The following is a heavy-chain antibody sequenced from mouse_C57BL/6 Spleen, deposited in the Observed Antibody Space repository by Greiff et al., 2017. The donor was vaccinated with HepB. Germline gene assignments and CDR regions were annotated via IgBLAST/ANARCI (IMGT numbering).Heavy chain of an antibody. CDR3: ARPGYGSRHWYFDV. CDR1: GFTFSDYG. D-gene: IGHD1-1*01. V-gene: IGHV5-17*01. Sequence: DVHLVESGGGLVKPGGSLKLSCAASGFTFSDYGMHWVRQAPEKGLEWVAYISSGSSTIYYADTVKGRFTISRDNAKNTLFLQMTSLRSEDTAMYYCARPGYGSRHWYFDVWGTGTTVTVSS. J-gene: IGHJ1*03. CDR2: ISSGSSTI.